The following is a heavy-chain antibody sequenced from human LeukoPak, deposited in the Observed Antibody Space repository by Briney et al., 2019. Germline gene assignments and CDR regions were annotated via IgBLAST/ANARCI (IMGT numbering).Heavy chain of an antibody. CDR3: ARARGYYGSGTFDY. Sequence: TGGSLRLSCAASGFTFSSYWMSWVRQAPGKGLEWVANIKQDGSEKYYVDSVKGRFTISRDNAKNSMYLQMNSLRAEDTAVYYCARARGYYGSGTFDYWGQGTLVTVSS. D-gene: IGHD3-10*01. V-gene: IGHV3-7*01. CDR2: IKQDGSEK. J-gene: IGHJ4*02. CDR1: GFTFSSYW.